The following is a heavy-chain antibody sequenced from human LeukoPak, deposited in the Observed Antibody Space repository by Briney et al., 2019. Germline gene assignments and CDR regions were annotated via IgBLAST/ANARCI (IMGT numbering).Heavy chain of an antibody. CDR2: IIPICGIA. V-gene: IGHV1-69*04. D-gene: IGHD2-2*02. Sequence: SVKVSCKASGGTFSSYAISWVRQAPGQGLEWMGRIIPICGIANYAQKFQGRVTITADKSTSTAYMELSSLRSEDTAVYYCARDGCSSTSCYTSYYYYGMDVWGQGTTVTVSS. CDR3: ARDGCSSTSCYTSYYYYGMDV. CDR1: GGTFSSYA. J-gene: IGHJ6*02.